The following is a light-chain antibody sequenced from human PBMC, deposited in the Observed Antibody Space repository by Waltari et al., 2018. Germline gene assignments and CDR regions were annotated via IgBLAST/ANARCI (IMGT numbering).Light chain of an antibody. CDR3: QQYYNTPT. J-gene: IGKJ4*01. Sequence: DIVMTQSPDSLAVSLGERATINCQSSQRVLYSSNNKNYLAWYQQKPGQAPKVLIYWASTRESGVPDRFSGSGSGTDFTLTISSLQAEDVAVYYCQQYYNTPTFGGGTKVEIK. CDR1: QRVLYSSNNKNY. V-gene: IGKV4-1*01. CDR2: WAS.